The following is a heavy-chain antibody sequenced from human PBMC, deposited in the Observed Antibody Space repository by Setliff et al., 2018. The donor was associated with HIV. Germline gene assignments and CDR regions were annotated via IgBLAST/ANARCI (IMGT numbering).Heavy chain of an antibody. J-gene: IGHJ4*02. CDR3: ARVSVFGSAMARGGYFDY. CDR1: GGLISSSNW. D-gene: IGHD5-18*01. V-gene: IGHV4-4*02. Sequence: KPSETLSLTCAVSGGLISSSNWWSWVRQPPGRGLEWIGEMYPSGSTNYNSSLKSRVTISVDKSKNQFSLKLSSVTAAGTAVYYCARVSVFGSAMARGGYFDYWGQGTPVTVSS. CDR2: MYPSGST.